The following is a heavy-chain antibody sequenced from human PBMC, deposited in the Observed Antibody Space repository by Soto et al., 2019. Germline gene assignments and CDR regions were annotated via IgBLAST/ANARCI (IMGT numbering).Heavy chain of an antibody. CDR1: GGSVRIGSYF. CDR2: IYYSGT. CDR3: ARDWVYCGSRSCHAKWGA. J-gene: IGHJ4*02. Sequence: SHTLSLTCTVSGGSVRIGSYFWSWIRQPPGKGLEWIGFIYYSGTYYNPSLKSRATISADTSKNHFSLKLTSGTAADTAVYDRARDWVYCGSRSCHAKWGARGQVTLV. D-gene: IGHD2-21*01. V-gene: IGHV4-30-4*01.